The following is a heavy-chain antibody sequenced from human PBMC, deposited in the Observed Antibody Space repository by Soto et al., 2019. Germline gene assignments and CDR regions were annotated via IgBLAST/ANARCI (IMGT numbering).Heavy chain of an antibody. Sequence: GGSLRLSCAASGFTFSSYGMHWVRQAPGKGLEWVAVISYDGSNKYYADSVKGRFTISRDNSKNTLYLQMNSLRAEDTAVYYCANTKGWTTVTWYYYMDVWGKGTTVTVSS. V-gene: IGHV3-30*18. CDR1: GFTFSSYG. J-gene: IGHJ6*03. CDR3: ANTKGWTTVTWYYYMDV. D-gene: IGHD4-4*01. CDR2: ISYDGSNK.